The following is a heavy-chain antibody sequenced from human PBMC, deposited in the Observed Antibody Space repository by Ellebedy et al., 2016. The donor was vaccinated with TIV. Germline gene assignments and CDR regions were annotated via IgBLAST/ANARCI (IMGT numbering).Heavy chain of an antibody. J-gene: IGHJ4*02. CDR2: IDTNNGGT. CDR1: GYIFSGYY. Sequence: AASVKVSCKASGYIFSGYYVHWVRQAPGQGLQWMGWIDTNNGGTHFAQNFQGRVTMTRDTSLSTVYMELRRLNSDDTAVYYCAREQGSVFHHWGQGTLVTVSS. V-gene: IGHV1-2*02. CDR3: AREQGSVFHH.